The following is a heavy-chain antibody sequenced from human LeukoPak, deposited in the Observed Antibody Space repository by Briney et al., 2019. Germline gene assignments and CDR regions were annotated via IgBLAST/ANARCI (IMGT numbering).Heavy chain of an antibody. D-gene: IGHD5-12*01. CDR2: IYHSGST. Sequence: SWLRQAPGKGLEWIGYIYHSGSTYYNPSLKSRVTISVDRSKNQFSLKLSSVTAADTAVYYCAREVGSGYDSNWFDPWAREPWSPSPQ. V-gene: IGHV4-30-2*01. J-gene: IGHJ5*02. CDR3: AREVGSGYDSNWFDP.